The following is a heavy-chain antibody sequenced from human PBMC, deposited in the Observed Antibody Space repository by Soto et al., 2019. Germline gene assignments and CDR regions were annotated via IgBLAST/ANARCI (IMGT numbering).Heavy chain of an antibody. CDR2: ISGSGGST. CDR3: ASGLVGYCSSSSCHAYRFDP. J-gene: IGHJ5*02. Sequence: GGSLRLSCAASGFTFSSYAMSWVRQAPGKGLEWVSAISGSGGSTYYADSVRGRFTISRDNSKNTLYLQMNSLGAEDTALYYCASGLVGYCSSSSCHAYRFDPWGQGTLVTVSS. D-gene: IGHD2-2*01. CDR1: GFTFSSYA. V-gene: IGHV3-23*01.